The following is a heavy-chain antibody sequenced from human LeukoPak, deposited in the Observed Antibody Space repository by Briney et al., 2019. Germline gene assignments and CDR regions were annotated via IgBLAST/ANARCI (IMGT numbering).Heavy chain of an antibody. D-gene: IGHD3-16*01. V-gene: IGHV3-21*04. CDR1: GFTFSSYS. CDR3: ARDLTGAFDI. J-gene: IGHJ3*02. CDR2: ISSSSSYI. Sequence: GGSLRLSCAASGFTFSSYSMNWVRQAPGKGLEWVSSISSSSSYIYYADSVKGRFTISRDNAKNSLYLQMNSLRAEDTALYHCARDLTGAFDIWGQGTMVTVSS.